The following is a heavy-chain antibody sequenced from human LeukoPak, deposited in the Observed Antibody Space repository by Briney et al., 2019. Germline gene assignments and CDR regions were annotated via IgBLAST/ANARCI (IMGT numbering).Heavy chain of an antibody. CDR1: GFTFTDNW. J-gene: IGHJ4*02. CDR2: INTNSGAT. Sequence: ASVKVSCKASGFTFTDNWMHWVRQAPGQGLEWIGLINTNSGATSNAQSFQGRVTMTRDTSISTAYMELGRLRPDDTAVYYCARGDGTSWHGYWGQGTLVIVSS. D-gene: IGHD6-13*01. CDR3: ARGDGTSWHGY. V-gene: IGHV1-2*02.